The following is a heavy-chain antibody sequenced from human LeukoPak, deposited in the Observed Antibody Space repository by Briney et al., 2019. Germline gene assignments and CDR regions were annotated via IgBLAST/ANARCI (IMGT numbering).Heavy chain of an antibody. CDR1: GDSITSSSFY. D-gene: IGHD3-22*01. CDR3: ARDVVTKIQY. V-gene: IGHV4-39*07. Sequence: SETLSLTCTVSGDSITSSSFYWAWIRQPPVKGLEWIGTIYYSGSTYYNPSLKSRVTVSVDTSKNQFSLKVTSVTAADTAVYYCARDVVTKIQYWGQGILVSVSS. CDR2: IYYSGST. J-gene: IGHJ4*02.